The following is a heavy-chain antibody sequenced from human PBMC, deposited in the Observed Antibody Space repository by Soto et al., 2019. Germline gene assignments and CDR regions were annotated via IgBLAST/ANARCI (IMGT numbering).Heavy chain of an antibody. V-gene: IGHV3-21*01. D-gene: IGHD3-16*01. CDR3: ARDWGYYYYYGMDV. J-gene: IGHJ6*02. Sequence: EVQLVESGGGLVKPGGSLRLSCAASGFTFSSYSMHWVRQAPGKGLEWVSAITSSSSYIYYADSVQGRFTISRDNAKNSLYLQMNSLRGEDTAVYYCARDWGYYYYYGMDVWGQGTTVSVAS. CDR1: GFTFSSYS. CDR2: ITSSSSYI.